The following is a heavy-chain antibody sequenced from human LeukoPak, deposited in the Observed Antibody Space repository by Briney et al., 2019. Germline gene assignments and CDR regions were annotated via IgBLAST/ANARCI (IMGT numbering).Heavy chain of an antibody. D-gene: IGHD6-13*01. Sequence: KPGGSLRLSCAASGFTFSSYRMTWVRQAPGKGLEWVSSISSSSSYIYYADSVKGRFTISRDNAKNSLYLQMNSLRAEDTAVYYCAKASSSWYRIVNYWGQGTLVTVSS. CDR3: AKASSSWYRIVNY. V-gene: IGHV3-21*04. CDR2: ISSSSSYI. CDR1: GFTFSSYR. J-gene: IGHJ4*02.